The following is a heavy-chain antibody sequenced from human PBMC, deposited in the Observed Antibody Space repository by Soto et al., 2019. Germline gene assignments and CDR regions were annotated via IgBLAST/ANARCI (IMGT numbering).Heavy chain of an antibody. Sequence: RGESLKISCKGSGYSFTSYWISWVRQMPGKGLEWMGRIDPSDSYTNYSPSFQGHVTISADKSISTAYLQWSSLKASDTAMYYCARLVTSSSRPLDYWGQGTLVTVSS. CDR1: GYSFTSYW. J-gene: IGHJ4*02. V-gene: IGHV5-10-1*01. D-gene: IGHD6-13*01. CDR3: ARLVTSSSRPLDY. CDR2: IDPSDSYT.